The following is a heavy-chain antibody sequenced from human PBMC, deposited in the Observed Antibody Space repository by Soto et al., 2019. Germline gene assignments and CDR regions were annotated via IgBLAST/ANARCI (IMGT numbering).Heavy chain of an antibody. CDR1: GYTFTSYA. CDR2: INAGNGNT. D-gene: IGHD3-3*01. J-gene: IGHJ5*01. V-gene: IGHV1-3*01. Sequence: ASVKVSCKASGYTFTSYAMHWVRQAPGQRLEWMGWINAGNGNTKYSQKFQGRVTITRDTSASTAYMELSSLRSEDTAVYYCARVERFLEWFGLDSWGQGTLVTVSS. CDR3: ARVERFLEWFGLDS.